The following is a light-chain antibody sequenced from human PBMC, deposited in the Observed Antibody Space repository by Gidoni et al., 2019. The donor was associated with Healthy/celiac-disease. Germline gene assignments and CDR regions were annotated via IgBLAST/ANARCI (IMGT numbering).Light chain of an antibody. CDR3: QQYDNLST. Sequence: DNQMTQSPSSLSASVGDRVTITCQASQDISNYLNWYQQKPGKAPKLLIYDASNLETGVPSRFSGSGSGTDFTFTISSLQPEDIATYYCQQYDNLSTFGQGTRLEIK. CDR1: QDISNY. V-gene: IGKV1-33*01. J-gene: IGKJ5*01. CDR2: DAS.